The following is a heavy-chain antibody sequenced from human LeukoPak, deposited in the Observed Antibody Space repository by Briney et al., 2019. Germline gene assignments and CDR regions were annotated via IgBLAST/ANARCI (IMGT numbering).Heavy chain of an antibody. Sequence: PGGSLRLSCAASGFTFSSYSMNWVRQAPGKGLEWVSSISSSSSYIYYADSVKGRFTISRDNAKNSLYLQMNSLRAEDTAVYYCARFWDGYSSSWYNWFDPWGQGTLVTVSS. CDR3: ARFWDGYSSSWYNWFDP. CDR1: GFTFSSYS. J-gene: IGHJ5*02. D-gene: IGHD6-13*01. V-gene: IGHV3-21*01. CDR2: ISSSSSYI.